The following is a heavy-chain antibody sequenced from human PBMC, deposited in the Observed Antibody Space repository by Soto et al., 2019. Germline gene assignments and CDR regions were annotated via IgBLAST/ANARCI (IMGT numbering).Heavy chain of an antibody. CDR2: ISAYNGNT. J-gene: IGHJ6*03. CDR1: GYTFTSYG. V-gene: IGHV1-18*01. Sequence: ASVKVSCKASGYTFTSYGMRWVRQAPGQGLEWMGWISAYNGNTNYAQKLQGRVTMTTDTSTSTAYMELRSLRSDDTAVYYCARFLDLTSHYYYYYYMDVWGKGTTVTVSS. CDR3: ARFLDLTSHYYYYYYMDV.